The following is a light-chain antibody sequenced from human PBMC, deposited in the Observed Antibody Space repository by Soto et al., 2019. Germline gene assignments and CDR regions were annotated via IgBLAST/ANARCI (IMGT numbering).Light chain of an antibody. Sequence: QSALTQPASVSGSPGQSITISCTGTSSDVGSYNLVSWYQQHPGKAPKLMIYEGSKRPSGVSNRFSGSKSGNTASLTISGLQAEDEADYYCCSYAGSHVVSGGGTKVTVL. J-gene: IGLJ2*01. V-gene: IGLV2-23*01. CDR3: CSYAGSHVV. CDR2: EGS. CDR1: SSDVGSYNL.